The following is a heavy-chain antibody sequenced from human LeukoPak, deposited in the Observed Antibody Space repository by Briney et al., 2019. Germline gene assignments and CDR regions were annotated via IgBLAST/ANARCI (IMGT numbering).Heavy chain of an antibody. CDR3: ARESPTYCSSTSCPRGYYYYYMDV. D-gene: IGHD2-2*01. J-gene: IGHJ6*03. CDR2: IIPIFGTA. V-gene: IGHV1-69*13. CDR1: GGTFSSYA. Sequence: SVKVSCKASGGTFSSYAISWVRQAPGQGLEWMGGIIPIFGTANYAQKFQGRVTITADESTSTAYMELSSLRSEDTAVYYCARESPTYCSSTSCPRGYYYYYMDVWGKGTRSPSP.